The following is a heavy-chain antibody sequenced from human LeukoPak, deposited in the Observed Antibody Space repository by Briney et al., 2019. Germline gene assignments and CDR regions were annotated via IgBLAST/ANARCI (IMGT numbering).Heavy chain of an antibody. CDR2: ISGSGGST. D-gene: IGHD3-16*01. CDR1: GFTFSSYA. Sequence: GGSLRLSCAASGFTFSSYAMSWVRQAPGKGLEWVSAISGSGGSTYYADSVKGRFTISRDNSKNTLYLQMNSLRAEDTGIYYCARDAGWGRLDSWGQGALVTVSS. CDR3: ARDAGWGRLDS. J-gene: IGHJ4*02. V-gene: IGHV3-23*01.